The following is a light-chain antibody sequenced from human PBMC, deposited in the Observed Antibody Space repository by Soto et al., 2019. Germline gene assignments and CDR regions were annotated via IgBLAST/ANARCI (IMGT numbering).Light chain of an antibody. CDR2: EVN. V-gene: IGLV2-14*01. CDR3: SSYASSGAVV. J-gene: IGLJ3*02. Sequence: QSALTQPASVSGSPGQPITISCTGTSSDVGAYNYVSWYQLHPGKAPKLMIYEVNNRPSGVSHRFSSSKSGNTASLTFSGLQPEDEADYYCSSYASSGAVVFGGGTKLTVL. CDR1: SSDVGAYNY.